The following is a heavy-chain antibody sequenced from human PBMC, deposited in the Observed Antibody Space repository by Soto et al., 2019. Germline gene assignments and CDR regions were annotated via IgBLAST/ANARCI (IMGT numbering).Heavy chain of an antibody. CDR2: IIPIFGTA. Sequence: EASVKVSCKASGGTFSSYAISWVRQAPGQGLEWMGGIIPIFGTANYAQKFQGRVTITVDESTSTAYMELSSLRSEDTAVYYCIFHLSTSLFYGMDVWGQGTTVTVSS. D-gene: IGHD2-2*01. V-gene: IGHV1-69*13. CDR3: IFHLSTSLFYGMDV. J-gene: IGHJ6*02. CDR1: GGTFSSYA.